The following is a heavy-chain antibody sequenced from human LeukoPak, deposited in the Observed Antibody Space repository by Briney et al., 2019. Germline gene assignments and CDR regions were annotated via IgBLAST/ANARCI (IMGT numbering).Heavy chain of an antibody. Sequence: ASVKVSCKASGYTFTGYYMHWVRQAPRQGLEWMGWINPNSGGTNSAQKFQGRVTMARDTSISTVYMELSGLRSNDTAVYYCARGYIVATTHYFDYWGQGTLVTVSS. CDR2: INPNSGGT. J-gene: IGHJ4*02. CDR1: GYTFTGYY. D-gene: IGHD5-12*01. CDR3: ARGYIVATTHYFDY. V-gene: IGHV1-2*02.